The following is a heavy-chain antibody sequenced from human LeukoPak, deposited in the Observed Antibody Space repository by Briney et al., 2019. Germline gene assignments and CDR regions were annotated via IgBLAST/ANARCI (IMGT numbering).Heavy chain of an antibody. CDR1: GGSISSDY. CDR3: ARGWGEYYYYGMEV. V-gene: IGHV4-59*01. D-gene: IGHD2/OR15-2a*01. J-gene: IGHJ6*04. CDR2: IYYSGST. Sequence: PPETLSLTCTVAGGSISSDYWSWIRQPPGKGLGWIGYIYYSGSTNYNPSLKSRVTISVDTSKNQFSLKLSSVTAADTAVYYCARGWGEYYYYGMEVGGKGTTVTVSS.